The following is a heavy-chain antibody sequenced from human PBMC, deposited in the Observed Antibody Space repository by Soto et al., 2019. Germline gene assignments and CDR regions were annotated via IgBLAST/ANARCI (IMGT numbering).Heavy chain of an antibody. CDR1: GDSISSSSYY. J-gene: IGHJ4*02. V-gene: IGHV4-39*07. Sequence: SETLSLTCTVSGDSISSSSYYWDWIRQPPGKGLEWIGSIYYSGSTNYNPSLKSRVTISVDTSKNQFSLKLSSVTAADTAVYYCASWGLDYYDSIIFDYWGQGTLVTVSS. D-gene: IGHD3-22*01. CDR3: ASWGLDYYDSIIFDY. CDR2: IYYSGST.